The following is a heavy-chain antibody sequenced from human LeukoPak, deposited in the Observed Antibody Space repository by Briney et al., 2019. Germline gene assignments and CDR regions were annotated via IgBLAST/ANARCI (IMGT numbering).Heavy chain of an antibody. CDR2: IYYSGST. CDR3: ARVSPSMVTSAFDY. D-gene: IGHD5-18*01. Sequence: TLSLTCTVSAASISSGGYYWSWIRQHPGKALEWIGYIYYSGSTYYNPSLKSRVTISVDTSKNQFSLKLSSVTAADTAVYYCARVSPSMVTSAFDYWGQGTLVTVSS. V-gene: IGHV4-31*03. CDR1: AASISSGGYY. J-gene: IGHJ4*02.